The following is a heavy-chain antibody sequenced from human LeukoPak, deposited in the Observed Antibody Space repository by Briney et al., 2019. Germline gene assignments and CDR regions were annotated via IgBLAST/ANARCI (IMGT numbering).Heavy chain of an antibody. CDR3: ASAENTGYYSY. V-gene: IGHV3-64*01. D-gene: IGHD5-12*01. Sequence: GGSLRLSCAASGFTFSSFGMHWVRQAPGKGLEYVSAITDNGRFTYYANSVKGRFTISRDNSKNTLFLQMDSLRPEDMALYYCASAENTGYYSYWGQGTLVTVSS. CDR2: ITDNGRFT. CDR1: GFTFSSFG. J-gene: IGHJ4*02.